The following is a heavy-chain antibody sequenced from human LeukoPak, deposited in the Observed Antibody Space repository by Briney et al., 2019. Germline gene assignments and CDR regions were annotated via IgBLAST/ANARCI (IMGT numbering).Heavy chain of an antibody. CDR3: AKGRFYYDSNVIDY. CDR2: ISWNSGSI. J-gene: IGHJ4*02. D-gene: IGHD3-22*01. CDR1: GFTFDDYA. Sequence: PGGSLRLSCAASGFTFDDYAMHWVRQAPGKGLEWVSGISWNSGSIGYADSVKGRFTISRDNAKNSLYLQMNSLRAEDTALYYCAKGRFYYDSNVIDYWGQGTLVTVSS. V-gene: IGHV3-9*01.